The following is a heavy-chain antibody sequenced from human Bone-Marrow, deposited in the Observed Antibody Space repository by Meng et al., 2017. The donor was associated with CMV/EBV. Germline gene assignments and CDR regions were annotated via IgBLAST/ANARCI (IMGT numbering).Heavy chain of an antibody. CDR2: ISSSGSTI. D-gene: IGHD2-2*01. CDR1: GFTFSSYS. J-gene: IGHJ4*02. CDR3: ARAPAAMRPDY. V-gene: IGHV3-48*04. Sequence: GESLKISCAASGFTFSSYSMNWVRQAPGKGLEWVSYISSSGSTIYYADSVKGRFTISRDNAKNSLYLQMNSLRAEDTAVYYCARAPAAMRPDYWGQGTLVTVSS.